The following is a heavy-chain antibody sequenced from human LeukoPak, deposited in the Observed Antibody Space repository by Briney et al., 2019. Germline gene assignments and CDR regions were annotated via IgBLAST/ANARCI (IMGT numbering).Heavy chain of an antibody. CDR3: ARSPGIASAGTNWFDH. J-gene: IGHJ5*02. D-gene: IGHD6-13*01. CDR1: GYTFTGYY. V-gene: IGHV1-46*01. Sequence: GASVTVPCKASGYTFTGYYMHWVRQAPGQGLDWMGIINPRSGSITYAQKFQGRVTMTRDTSTSTVYMELSSLRTEDTAIYYCARSPGIASAGTNWFDHWGQGTLVSVSS. CDR2: INPRSGSI.